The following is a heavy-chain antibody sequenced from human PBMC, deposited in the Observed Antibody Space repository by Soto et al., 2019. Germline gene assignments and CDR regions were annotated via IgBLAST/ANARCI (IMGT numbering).Heavy chain of an antibody. CDR1: GFTFSSYS. CDR2: ISGSGGTT. D-gene: IGHD1-7*01. J-gene: IGHJ4*02. V-gene: IGHV3-23*01. CDR3: AKDSSGRSNWNYSWYDY. Sequence: PGGSLRLSCAASGFTFSSYSMNWVRQAPGKGLEWVSDISGSGGTTYYADSVKGRFTISRDNSKNTLYLQMNSLRAEDTAVYYCAKDSSGRSNWNYSWYDYWGQGTLVTVSS.